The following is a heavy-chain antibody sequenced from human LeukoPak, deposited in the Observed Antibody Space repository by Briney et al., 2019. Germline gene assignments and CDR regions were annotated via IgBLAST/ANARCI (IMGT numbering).Heavy chain of an antibody. J-gene: IGHJ4*02. Sequence: GGSLRLSCAASGFTFSSYWMSWVRQAPGKGLEWVANIKQDGSEKQYVDSVKGQFTISRDNVKNSLYLQMNSLRVEDTAVYYCAKASRGPGETYWGQGTLVTVSS. CDR2: IKQDGSEK. CDR1: GFTFSSYW. CDR3: AKASRGPGETY. D-gene: IGHD3-10*01. V-gene: IGHV3-7*01.